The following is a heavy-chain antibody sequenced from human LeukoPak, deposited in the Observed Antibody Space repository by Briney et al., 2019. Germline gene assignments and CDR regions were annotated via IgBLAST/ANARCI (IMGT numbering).Heavy chain of an antibody. Sequence: GASVKVSCKASGFTFTSSAMQWVRQARGQRLEWIGWIVVGSGNTNYAQKFQERVTITRDMSTSTAYMELSSLRSEDTAVYYCAADLAGDILTGYCFNWFDPWGQGTLVTVSS. J-gene: IGHJ5*02. V-gene: IGHV1-58*02. CDR2: IVVGSGNT. CDR1: GFTFTSSA. CDR3: AADLAGDILTGYCFNWFDP. D-gene: IGHD3-9*01.